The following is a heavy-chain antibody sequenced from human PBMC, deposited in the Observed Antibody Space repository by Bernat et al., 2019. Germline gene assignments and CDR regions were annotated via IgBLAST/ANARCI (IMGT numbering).Heavy chain of an antibody. CDR3: STLARPVFDY. J-gene: IGHJ4*02. Sequence: VQLVESGGGVVQPGRSLRLSCAASGFTFSNAWMSCVRQAPGKGLEWVGRIKSKTDGGTTDYAAPVKGRFTISRDDSKNTLYLQMNSLKTEDTAVYYCSTLARPVFDYWGQGTLVTVSS. V-gene: IGHV3-15*01. CDR1: GFTFSNAW. D-gene: IGHD6-6*01. CDR2: IKSKTDGGTT.